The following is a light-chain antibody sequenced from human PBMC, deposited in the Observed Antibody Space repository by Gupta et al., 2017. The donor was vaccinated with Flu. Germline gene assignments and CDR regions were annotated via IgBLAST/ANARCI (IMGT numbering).Light chain of an antibody. J-gene: IGLJ1*01. CDR3: SSYAGSNTFV. CDR2: EVS. V-gene: IGLV2-8*01. Sequence: APKLMIYEVSPRPSGVPDRFSGSKSGNTASLPVSGLQAEAEADSYCSSYAGSNTFVFGTGTKVTVL.